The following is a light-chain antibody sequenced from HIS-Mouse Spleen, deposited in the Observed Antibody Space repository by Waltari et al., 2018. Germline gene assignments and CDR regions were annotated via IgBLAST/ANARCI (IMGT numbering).Light chain of an antibody. CDR3: QQFNSYPALT. CDR1: KGISSA. CDR2: DAS. J-gene: IGKJ4*01. Sequence: AIQLTQSPSSLSASVGDRVTITCRASKGISSALAWYQQKPGKALKLLIYDASSLESGVPSRFSGSGSGTDFTLTISSLQPEDFATYYCQQFNSYPALTFGGGTKVEIK. V-gene: IGKV1-13*02.